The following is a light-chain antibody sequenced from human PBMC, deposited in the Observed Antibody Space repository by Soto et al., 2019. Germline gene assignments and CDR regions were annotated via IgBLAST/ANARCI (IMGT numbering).Light chain of an antibody. CDR3: QKYNTAPQT. V-gene: IGKV1-27*01. Sequence: DVQMTQSPSSLSASVGDRVTITCRASQGIIDYLAWYQQKPGKAPNLLIYAASTLHSGVPSRFSGSGSGTDFTLTITHLQPEDVATYYCQKYNTAPQTFGPGTKVEIK. J-gene: IGKJ1*01. CDR1: QGIIDY. CDR2: AAS.